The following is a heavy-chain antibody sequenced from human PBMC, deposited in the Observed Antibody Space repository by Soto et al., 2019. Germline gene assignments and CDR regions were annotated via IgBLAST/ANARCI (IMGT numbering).Heavy chain of an antibody. Sequence: ASVKVSCKASGYTFTSYGISWVRQAPGQRLEWMGWINAGNGNTKYSQKFQGRVTITRDTSASTAYMELSSLRSEDTAVYYCARVVRIAVAGNYFDYWGQGTLVTVSS. CDR3: ARVVRIAVAGNYFDY. CDR1: GYTFTSYG. D-gene: IGHD6-19*01. CDR2: INAGNGNT. J-gene: IGHJ4*02. V-gene: IGHV1-3*01.